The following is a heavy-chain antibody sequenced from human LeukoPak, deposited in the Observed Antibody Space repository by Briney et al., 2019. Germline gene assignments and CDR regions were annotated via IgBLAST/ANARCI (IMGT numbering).Heavy chain of an antibody. D-gene: IGHD2/OR15-2a*01. J-gene: IGHJ5*02. CDR1: GGSVSSSGYS. Sequence: NPSETLSLTCTVSGGSVSSSGYSWNWIRQPPGKTLEWIGYTYYSGSTNYNPSLKSRVTLSVDTSKNQFSLKLTSVTAADTAVYCCALRRLTSSQIIEDNWFGPWGQGTLVTVSS. CDR2: TYYSGST. CDR3: ALRRLTSSQIIEDNWFGP. V-gene: IGHV4-61*08.